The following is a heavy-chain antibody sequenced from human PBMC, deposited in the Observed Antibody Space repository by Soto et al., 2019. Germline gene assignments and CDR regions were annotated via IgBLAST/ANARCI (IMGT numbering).Heavy chain of an antibody. Sequence: EVQLVESGGDLVQPGGSLRLSCAASGLTFSSYTMNWVSQAPGKGLEWVSYISRGSSTIDYADSVKGRFTISRDNAKNILYLQMNSLRDEDTAVYYCATLYSSPEYYWGQGTLVTVSS. CDR1: GLTFSSYT. CDR3: ATLYSSPEYY. D-gene: IGHD6-13*01. J-gene: IGHJ4*02. V-gene: IGHV3-48*02. CDR2: ISRGSSTI.